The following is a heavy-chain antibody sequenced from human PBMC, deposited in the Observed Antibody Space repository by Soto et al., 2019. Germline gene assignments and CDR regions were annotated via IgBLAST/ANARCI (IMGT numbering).Heavy chain of an antibody. CDR1: GGTFSSYA. V-gene: IGHV1-69*01. Sequence: QVQLVQSGAEVKKPGSSVKVSCKASGGTFSSYAISWVRQAPGQGLEWMGGIIPMFGTANNAQRFQGRVTITADESTSTAYMELSSLRSEDTAVYYCAKNTAMAGGYYGMDVWGQGTTVTVSS. CDR3: AKNTAMAGGYYGMDV. CDR2: IIPMFGTA. D-gene: IGHD5-18*01. J-gene: IGHJ6*02.